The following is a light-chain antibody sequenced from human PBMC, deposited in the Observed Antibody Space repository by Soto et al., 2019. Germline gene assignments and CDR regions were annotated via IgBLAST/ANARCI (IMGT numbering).Light chain of an antibody. CDR1: QSLLHSNGYNY. CDR3: MQALQTPFT. J-gene: IGKJ3*01. CDR2: LGS. Sequence: DIVMTQSPLSLPVTPAEPASISCRSSQSLLHSNGYNYLDWYLQKPGQSPLLLIYLGSNRASGVPDRFGGSGSGTDFTLKISRVEAGVVGVYYCMQALQTPFTFGPGTKVDIK. V-gene: IGKV2-28*01.